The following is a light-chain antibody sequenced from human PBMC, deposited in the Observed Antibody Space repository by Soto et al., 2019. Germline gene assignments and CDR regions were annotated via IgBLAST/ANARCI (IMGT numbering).Light chain of an antibody. CDR1: SSDVGGYNY. J-gene: IGLJ2*01. Sequence: QSALTQPASVSGSPGQSITISCTGTSSDVGGYNYVSWYQQHPGKAPKLMIYEVSNRPSGVSNRFSGSKSGNTASLTISGLQADDEADYYCSSYTSSITHVVFGGGTKLTVL. CDR2: EVS. CDR3: SSYTSSITHVV. V-gene: IGLV2-14*01.